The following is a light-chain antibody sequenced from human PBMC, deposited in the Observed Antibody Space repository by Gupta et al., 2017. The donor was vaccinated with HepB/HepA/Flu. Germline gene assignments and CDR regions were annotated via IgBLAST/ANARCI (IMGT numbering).Light chain of an antibody. CDR2: ASS. CDR1: QTVSSN. J-gene: IGKJ4*01. Sequence: EIVLTQSPATLSVSPGERATLSCRASQTVSSNLAWYQQKPGQAPRLLIYASSTRATGVTARFSGGGAGTEFNLTISSRQSEDFAVYYCQQDDGGPPRLTFGGGTKVDIK. V-gene: IGKV3-15*01. CDR3: QQDDGGPPRLT.